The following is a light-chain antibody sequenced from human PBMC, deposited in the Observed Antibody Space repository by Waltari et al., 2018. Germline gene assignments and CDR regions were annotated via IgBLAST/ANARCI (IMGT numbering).Light chain of an antibody. J-gene: IGKJ1*01. CDR2: LGS. V-gene: IGKV2-28*01. Sequence: DIVMTQSPLSLPVTPGEPASISCRSSQRLLHRNGYNYLDWYLQKPGQSPQLLIYLGSNRASGVPDRFSGSGSGTDFTLRISRVEAEDVGVYYCMQALQTLWTFGQGTKVEIK. CDR1: QRLLHRNGYNY. CDR3: MQALQTLWT.